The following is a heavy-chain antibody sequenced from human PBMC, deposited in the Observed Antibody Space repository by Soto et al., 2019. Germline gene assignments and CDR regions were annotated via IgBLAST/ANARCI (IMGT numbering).Heavy chain of an antibody. CDR2: ITSNGGST. Sequence: EVQLVESGGGLVQPGGSLRLSCAASGFTFSSYAMYWVRQAPGKGLEYVSAITSNGGSTYYANSVKGRFTISRDNSKNPLYLQMGSLRAEDMAVYFCARVKSGDYYVDYWGQGTLVTVSS. CDR1: GFTFSSYA. CDR3: ARVKSGDYYVDY. J-gene: IGHJ4*02. V-gene: IGHV3-64*01. D-gene: IGHD1-26*01.